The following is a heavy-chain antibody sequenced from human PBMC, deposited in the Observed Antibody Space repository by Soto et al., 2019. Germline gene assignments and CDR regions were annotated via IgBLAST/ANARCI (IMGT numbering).Heavy chain of an antibody. CDR1: GGTFSSYS. CDR2: IIPIFGTA. J-gene: IGHJ2*01. V-gene: IGHV1-69*01. CDR3: ARPFQSWPGGWYFDL. Sequence: QVQLVQSGAEVKKPGSSVKVSCKASGGTFSSYSINWVRQAPGQGLEWMGGIIPIFGTANYAQKFQGRVKPNGDESPRPGHMELSSLRNEDTAVYYCARPFQSWPGGWYFDLWGRGTLVTVSS. D-gene: IGHD3-16*01.